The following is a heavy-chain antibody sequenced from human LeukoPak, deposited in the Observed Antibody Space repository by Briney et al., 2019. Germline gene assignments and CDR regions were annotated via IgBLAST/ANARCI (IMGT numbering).Heavy chain of an antibody. CDR2: ISYDGSNK. V-gene: IGHV3-30*03. CDR1: GFTFSSYG. Sequence: PGGSLRLSCAASGFTFSSYGMHWVRQAPGKRLEWVAVISYDGSNKYYADSVKGRFTISRDNSKNTLYLQMNSLRAEDTAVYYCARDSSGYYPLEYFQHWGQGTLVTVSS. D-gene: IGHD3-22*01. CDR3: ARDSSGYYPLEYFQH. J-gene: IGHJ1*01.